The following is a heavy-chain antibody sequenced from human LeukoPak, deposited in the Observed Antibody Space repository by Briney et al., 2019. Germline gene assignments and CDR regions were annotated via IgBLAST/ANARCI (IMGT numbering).Heavy chain of an antibody. V-gene: IGHV1-18*01. J-gene: IGHJ3*02. CDR1: GYTFTTYG. CDR2: ISGYNGYT. D-gene: IGHD3-22*01. CDR3: EREDGSGYLHAFDI. Sequence: SVTVSCKASGYTFTTYGINWVRQAPGQGLEWMGWISGYNGYTTYAQKHQGRVTMTTDTSTSTAYRERRSLRCDDTAVYYCEREDGSGYLHAFDIWGQGTMVTVSS.